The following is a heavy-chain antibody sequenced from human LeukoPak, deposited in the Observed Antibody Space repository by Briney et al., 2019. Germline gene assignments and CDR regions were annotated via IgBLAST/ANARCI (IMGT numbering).Heavy chain of an antibody. V-gene: IGHV3-53*01. Sequence: PGGSLRLSCAASGFTFSSNYMIWVRQAPGKGLEWVSVTYRGGDTYFADSVKGRFTISRDNSKNMMFLQMSSLRAEDTAFYYCARGSGDSSCGGDCYDDWGQGTLVIVSS. CDR2: TYRGGDT. CDR3: ARGSGDSSCGGDCYDD. CDR1: GFTFSSNY. D-gene: IGHD2-21*01. J-gene: IGHJ4*02.